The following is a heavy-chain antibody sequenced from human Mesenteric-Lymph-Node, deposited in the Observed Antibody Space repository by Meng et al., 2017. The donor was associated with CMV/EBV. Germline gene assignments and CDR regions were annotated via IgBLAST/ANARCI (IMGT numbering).Heavy chain of an antibody. V-gene: IGHV3-7*01. J-gene: IGHJ6*02. CDR1: GFTFSSYW. CDR3: ARVVDDFWGGYYYNYGMDV. D-gene: IGHD3-3*01. Sequence: GESLKISCAASGFTFSSYWMSWVRQAPGKGLEWVANIKEYGTEKYYVDSVKGRFTMSRDNAKNSLYLQMDSLTVEDTAVYYCARVVDDFWGGYYYNYGMDVWGQGTTVTVSS. CDR2: IKEYGTEK.